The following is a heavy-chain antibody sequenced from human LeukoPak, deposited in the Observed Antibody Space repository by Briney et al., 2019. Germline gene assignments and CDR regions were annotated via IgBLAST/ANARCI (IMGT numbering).Heavy chain of an antibody. V-gene: IGHV3-23*01. D-gene: IGHD3-9*01. Sequence: GGSLRLSCAASGFTFNSYAMSWVRQAPGKGLEWVSGISAGSTGAYYADSVKGRFTISRDNPKRTLYLQMNSLTAEDTAVYYCVKGLKFWLTVVDYWGQGTLVTVSS. J-gene: IGHJ4*02. CDR3: VKGLKFWLTVVDY. CDR1: GFTFNSYA. CDR2: ISAGSTGA.